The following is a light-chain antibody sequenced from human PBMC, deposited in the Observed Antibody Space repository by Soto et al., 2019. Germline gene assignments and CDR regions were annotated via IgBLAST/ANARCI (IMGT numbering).Light chain of an antibody. CDR2: DVS. CDR3: CSYGGSYTLV. CDR1: SGDVGVYNF. Sequence: QSALTQPRSVSGSPGQSVTISCTGASGDVGVYNFVSWYQQHPGKAPTLMIFDVSQRPSGVPDRFSVSKSGNTASLTISGLKAEDEADYYCCSYGGSYTLVFGGGSQLSVL. V-gene: IGLV2-11*01. J-gene: IGLJ7*01.